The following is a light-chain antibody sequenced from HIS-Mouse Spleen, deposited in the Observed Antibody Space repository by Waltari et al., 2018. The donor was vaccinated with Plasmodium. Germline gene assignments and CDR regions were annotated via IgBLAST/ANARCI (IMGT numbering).Light chain of an antibody. CDR1: QEISDY. V-gene: IGKV1-33*01. Sequence: DIQMTQSPSSLSASVGDRVTITSPASQEISDYLNWYQQKPGKAPKLLIYDASNLETGVPSRFSGSGSGTDFTFTISSLQPEDIATYYCQQYDNLPPLFTFGPGTKVDIK. CDR3: QQYDNLPPLFT. CDR2: DAS. J-gene: IGKJ3*01.